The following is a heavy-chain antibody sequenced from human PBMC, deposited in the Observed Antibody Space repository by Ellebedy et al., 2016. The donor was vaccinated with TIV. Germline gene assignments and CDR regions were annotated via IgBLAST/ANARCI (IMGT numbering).Heavy chain of an antibody. J-gene: IGHJ4*02. CDR1: GFTFTSFG. CDR2: IRVYNGNT. D-gene: IGHD5-12*01. Sequence: ASVKVSCKASGFTFTSFGISWVRQAPGQGLEWMGWIRVYNGNTNSAQNLQGRVSMTTDTSARTAYMELRGLRYDDTAVYYCARVGWGYSGGEDNWGQGTLVTVSS. CDR3: ARVGWGYSGGEDN. V-gene: IGHV1-18*04.